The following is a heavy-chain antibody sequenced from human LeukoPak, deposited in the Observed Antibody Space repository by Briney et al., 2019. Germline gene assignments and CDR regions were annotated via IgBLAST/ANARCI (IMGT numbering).Heavy chain of an antibody. CDR1: GYSFTSYW. V-gene: IGHV5-51*01. J-gene: IGHJ6*02. CDR2: IQPGDSDS. CDR3: ARFQYSSSYPYYYYGMDL. Sequence: GESLKISCKGSGYSFTSYWIAWVRQTPGKGLEWMGIIQPGDSDSRYSPSFQGQVTFSGDKSISTAYVMWSSLKASDTAMYYCARFQYSSSYPYYYYGMDLWGQGTTVTVSS. D-gene: IGHD6-19*01.